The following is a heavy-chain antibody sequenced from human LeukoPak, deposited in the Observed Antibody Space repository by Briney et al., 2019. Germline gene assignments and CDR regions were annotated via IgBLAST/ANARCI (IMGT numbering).Heavy chain of an antibody. CDR3: ARGRLGELSVDY. D-gene: IGHD3-16*02. CDR1: GFTFSSYA. J-gene: IGHJ4*02. V-gene: IGHV3-30*04. CDR2: ISYDGSIK. Sequence: PGRSLRLSCAASGFTFSSYAMHWVRQAPGKGLEWVAAISYDGSIKYSADSVKGRFTISRDNAKNTLYLQMNSLRAEDTAVYYCARGRLGELSVDYWGQGTLVTVSS.